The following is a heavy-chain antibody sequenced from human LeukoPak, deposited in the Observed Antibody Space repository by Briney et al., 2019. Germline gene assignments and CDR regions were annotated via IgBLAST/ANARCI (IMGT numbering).Heavy chain of an antibody. D-gene: IGHD3-22*01. CDR3: ARGLYYYDSNGRTPYDY. CDR2: MNLNSGIT. Sequence: ASVKVSCKASGYTFISYDINWVRQATGQGLEWMGWMNLNSGITGYAQKFQGRVSMTRNTSINTAYMELSSLRSEDTAVYYCARGLYYYDSNGRTPYDYWGQGTLVTVSS. V-gene: IGHV1-8*01. J-gene: IGHJ4*02. CDR1: GYTFISYD.